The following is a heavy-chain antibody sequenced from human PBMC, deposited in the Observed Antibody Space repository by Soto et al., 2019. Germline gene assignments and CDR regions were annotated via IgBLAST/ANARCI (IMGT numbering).Heavy chain of an antibody. CDR3: AKDLRMAYRSYSHYGMDV. V-gene: IGHV3-21*04. D-gene: IGHD2-8*01. J-gene: IGHJ6*02. CDR2: ISSSSSYI. Sequence: GSLRLSCAASGFTFSSYSMNWVRQAPGKGLEWVSSISSSSSYIYYADSVKGRFTISRDNAKNSLYLQMNSLRAEDTAVYYCAKDLRMAYRSYSHYGMDVRGPGPTVTLSS. CDR1: GFTFSSYS.